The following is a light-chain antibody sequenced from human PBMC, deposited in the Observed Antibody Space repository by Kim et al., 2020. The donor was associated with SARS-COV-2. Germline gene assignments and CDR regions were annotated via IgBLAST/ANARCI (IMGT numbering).Light chain of an antibody. J-gene: IGLJ2*01. Sequence: SYELTQPPSVSVSPGQTASITCSGDKLGDKYACWYQQTPGQSPVLVIYQDSKRPSGIPERFSGSNSGNTATLTISGTQAMDEADYYCQAWDSSTAMVFGG. V-gene: IGLV3-1*01. CDR1: KLGDKY. CDR3: QAWDSSTAMV. CDR2: QDS.